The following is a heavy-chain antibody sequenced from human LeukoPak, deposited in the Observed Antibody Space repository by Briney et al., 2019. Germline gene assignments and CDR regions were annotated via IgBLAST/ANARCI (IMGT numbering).Heavy chain of an antibody. D-gene: IGHD3-22*01. V-gene: IGHV7-4-1*02. J-gene: IGHJ3*02. CDR2: INTNTGNP. CDR3: ASPPNASKGYYYDSKGAFDI. Sequence: ASVKVSCKASGYTFTSYAMNWVRQAPGQGLEWMGWINTNTGNPTYAQGFTGRFVFSLDTSVSTAYLQISSLKAEDTAVYYCASPPNASKGYYYDSKGAFDIWGQGTMVTVSS. CDR1: GYTFTSYA.